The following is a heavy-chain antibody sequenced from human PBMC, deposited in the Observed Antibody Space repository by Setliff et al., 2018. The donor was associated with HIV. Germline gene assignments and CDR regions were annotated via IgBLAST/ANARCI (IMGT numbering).Heavy chain of an antibody. V-gene: IGHV4-34*01. Sequence: PSETLSLTCAVYGGSFSGYYWSWIRQPPGKGLEWIGEINHSGSTNYNPSLKSRVTISVDTSKNQFSLKLSSVTAADTAVYYCNIYYYYYMDVWGKGTTVTVSS. CDR3: NIYYYYYMDV. CDR1: GGSFSGYY. J-gene: IGHJ6*03. CDR2: INHSGST.